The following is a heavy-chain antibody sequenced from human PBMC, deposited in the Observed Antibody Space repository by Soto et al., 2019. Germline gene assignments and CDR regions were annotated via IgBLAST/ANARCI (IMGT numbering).Heavy chain of an antibody. CDR3: AKATSATCTGSICYSFDY. V-gene: IGHV3-23*01. Sequence: PGGSLRLSCAASGFTFSSYAMSWVRQAPGKGLEWVSTISGSGGGTYYADSMKGRFTISRDNSKNTLYLQMYSLRVEDTAVYYCAKATSATCTGSICYSFDYWGQGTLVTVSS. D-gene: IGHD2-21*01. CDR1: GFTFSSYA. J-gene: IGHJ4*02. CDR2: ISGSGGGT.